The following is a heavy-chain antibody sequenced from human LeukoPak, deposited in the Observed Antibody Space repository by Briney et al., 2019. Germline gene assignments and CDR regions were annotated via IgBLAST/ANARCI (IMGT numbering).Heavy chain of an antibody. V-gene: IGHV4-59*01. D-gene: IGHD6-19*01. CDR2: FYNSGRS. CDR1: GGSISSYF. J-gene: IGHJ4*02. CDR3: ARGLEDSGWQPFYFDS. Sequence: SETLSLTCTVSGGSISSYFWTWIRQPPGKALEWIGYFYNSGRSKYNPSLKSRVTISVDTSKNQFSLKLSSVTAADTGVYYCARGLEDSGWQPFYFDSWGQGSLVSVSS.